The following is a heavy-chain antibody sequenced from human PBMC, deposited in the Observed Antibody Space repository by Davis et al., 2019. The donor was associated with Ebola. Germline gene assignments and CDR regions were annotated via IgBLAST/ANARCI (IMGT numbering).Heavy chain of an antibody. CDR1: GFNFRSYG. CDR3: ARDRPTRSSGWYSDAFDI. CDR2: IWYDGSNK. J-gene: IGHJ3*02. V-gene: IGHV3-33*01. Sequence: GESLKISCAASGFNFRSYGMHWVRQAPDKGLEWVAVIWYDGSNKYYADSVKGRFTISRDNSKNTLYLQMNSLRAEDTAVYYCARDRPTRSSGWYSDAFDIWGQGTMVTVSS. D-gene: IGHD6-19*01.